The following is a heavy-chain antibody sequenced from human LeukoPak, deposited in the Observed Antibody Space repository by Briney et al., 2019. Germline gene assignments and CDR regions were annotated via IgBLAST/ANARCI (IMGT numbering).Heavy chain of an antibody. J-gene: IGHJ5*02. D-gene: IGHD3-22*01. CDR2: INHSGST. CDR3: ARGASGYYRQDWFDP. CDR1: GGSFSGYY. V-gene: IGHV4-34*01. Sequence: SETLSLTCAVYGGSFSGYYWSWIRQPPGKGLEWIGEINHSGSTNYNPSLESRVTISVDTSKNQFSLKLSSVTAADTAVYYCARGASGYYRQDWFDPWGQGTLVTVSS.